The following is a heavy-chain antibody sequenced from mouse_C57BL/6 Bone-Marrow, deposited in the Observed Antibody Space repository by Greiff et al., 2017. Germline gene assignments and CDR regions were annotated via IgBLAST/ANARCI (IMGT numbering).Heavy chain of an antibody. D-gene: IGHD1-1*01. V-gene: IGHV3-6*01. J-gene: IGHJ3*01. CDR1: GYSITSGYY. CDR3: AREPITTVVAKAY. CDR2: ISYDGSN. Sequence: EVQLQESGPGLVKPSQSLSLTCSVTGYSITSGYYWNWIRQFPGNKLEWMGYISYDGSNNYNPSLKNRISITRDKDKNQFFLKLNSVTTEDTATYYCAREPITTVVAKAYWGQGTLVTVSA.